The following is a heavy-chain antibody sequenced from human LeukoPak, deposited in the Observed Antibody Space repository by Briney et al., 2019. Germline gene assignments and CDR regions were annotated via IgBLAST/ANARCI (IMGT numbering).Heavy chain of an antibody. J-gene: IGHJ6*02. D-gene: IGHD3-10*01. Sequence: PGGSLRLSCEASGFIFRSYWMSWVRQAPGKGLEWVANIKEDGSEKNYVDSVKVRSTISRDNAKNSLYLQMNSLRAEDTAVYYCVRDFFVSSYGLDVWGQGTTVTVSS. V-gene: IGHV3-7*03. CDR1: GFIFRSYW. CDR2: IKEDGSEK. CDR3: VRDFFVSSYGLDV.